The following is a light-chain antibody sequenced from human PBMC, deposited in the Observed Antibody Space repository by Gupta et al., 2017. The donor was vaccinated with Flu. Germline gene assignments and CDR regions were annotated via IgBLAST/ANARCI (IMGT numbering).Light chain of an antibody. V-gene: IGKV3-15*01. CDR3: QQYHNWPRT. Sequence: GERATLSCRASQSVNSNLAWYQQRAGQAPRLLIYGASTRATGIPARFSGSGSGTEFTLTISSLQSEDFAVYYCQQYHNWPRTFGQGTKVEIK. CDR2: GAS. CDR1: QSVNSN. J-gene: IGKJ1*01.